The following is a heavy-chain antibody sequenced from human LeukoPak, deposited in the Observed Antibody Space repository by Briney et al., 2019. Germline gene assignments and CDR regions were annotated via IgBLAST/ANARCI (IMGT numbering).Heavy chain of an antibody. V-gene: IGHV3-74*01. Sequence: GGSLRLSCAASGFTFSSYWMHWARHAPGKGLVWVSRINSDGNSTSYADSVKGRYTISRDNAENTLYLQMNSLRAEDTAVYYCAAGYCSSTSCYAAHYWGQGTLVTVSS. J-gene: IGHJ4*02. CDR3: AAGYCSSTSCYAAHY. CDR1: GFTFSSYW. D-gene: IGHD2-2*03. CDR2: INSDGNST.